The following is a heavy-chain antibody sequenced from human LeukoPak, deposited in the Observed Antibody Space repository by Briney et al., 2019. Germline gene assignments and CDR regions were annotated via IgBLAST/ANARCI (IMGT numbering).Heavy chain of an antibody. J-gene: IGHJ3*02. Sequence: SETLSLTCTGSGGSISSYYWSWIRQPPGKGLEWIGYIYYSGSTNYNPSLKSRVTISVDTSKNQFSLKLSSVTAADTAVYYCASSYYDILTGYFDAFDIWGQGTMVTVSS. CDR3: ASSYYDILTGYFDAFDI. CDR2: IYYSGST. CDR1: GGSISSYY. V-gene: IGHV4-59*01. D-gene: IGHD3-9*01.